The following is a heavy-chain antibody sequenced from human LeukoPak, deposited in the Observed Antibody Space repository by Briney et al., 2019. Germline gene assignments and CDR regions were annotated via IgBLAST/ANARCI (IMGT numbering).Heavy chain of an antibody. V-gene: IGHV3-33*08. CDR1: GFTFSIHG. D-gene: IGHD5-18*01. J-gene: IGHJ4*02. CDR2: IWHDGTKE. Sequence: PGGSLRLSCAASGFTFSIHGMQWVRQAPGKGLEWVTLIWHDGTKENYADSVKGRFTISRDNSRSTLYLQMSSLRVEDTAVYYCARDYSYGSLDYRGQGTLVTVSS. CDR3: ARDYSYGSLDY.